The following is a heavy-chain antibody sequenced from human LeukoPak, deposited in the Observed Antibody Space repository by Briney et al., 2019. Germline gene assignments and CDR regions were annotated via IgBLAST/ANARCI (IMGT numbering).Heavy chain of an antibody. J-gene: IGHJ4*02. V-gene: IGHV1-24*01. CDR1: GYTLTELS. CDR3: ATPGVEYYYDSSGYYQDY. CDR2: FDPEDGET. Sequence: GASVKVSCKVSGYTLTELSMHWVRQAPGKGLEWMGGFDPEDGETIYAQKFQDRVTMTEDTSTDTAYMELSSLRSEDTAVYYCATPGVEYYYDSSGYYQDYWGQGTLVTVSS. D-gene: IGHD3-22*01.